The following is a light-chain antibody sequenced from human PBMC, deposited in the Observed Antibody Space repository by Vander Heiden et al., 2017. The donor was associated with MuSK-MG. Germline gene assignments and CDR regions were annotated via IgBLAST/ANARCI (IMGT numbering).Light chain of an antibody. Sequence: DIQTTQSPSSLSASVGDRVTITCRASQGISNYLAWYQQKPGKVPKLLIYAASTLQSGVPSRFSGSGSGTDFTLTISSLQPEDVATYYCQKYNSAPPVTFGGGTKVEIK. J-gene: IGKJ4*01. CDR1: QGISNY. CDR3: QKYNSAPPVT. V-gene: IGKV1-27*01. CDR2: AAS.